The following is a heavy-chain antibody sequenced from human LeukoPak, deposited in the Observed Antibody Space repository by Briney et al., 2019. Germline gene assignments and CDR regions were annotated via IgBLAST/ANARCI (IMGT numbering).Heavy chain of an antibody. CDR1: GYTFTSYA. CDR3: ARDRSESGYDY. D-gene: IGHD3-3*01. CDR2: INAGNGNT. V-gene: IGHV1-3*01. J-gene: IGHJ4*02. Sequence: ASVKVSCKASGYTFTSYAMHWVRQAPGQRLEWMGWINAGNGNTKYSQKFQGRVTITRDTSASTAYMELSSLRSGDTAVYYCARDRSESGYDYWGQGTLVTVSS.